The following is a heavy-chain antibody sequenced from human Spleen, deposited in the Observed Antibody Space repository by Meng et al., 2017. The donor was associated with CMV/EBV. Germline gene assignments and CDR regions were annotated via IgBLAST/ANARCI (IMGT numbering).Heavy chain of an antibody. CDR1: YY. CDR3: ARGDSYDILTGFYPLIGAFDI. D-gene: IGHD3-9*01. CDR2: IYYSGST. V-gene: IGHV4-59*01. Sequence: YYWSWIRQPPGKGLEWIGHIYYSGSTNYNPSLKSRVTISVDTSKNQFSLRLSSVTAADTAVYYCARGDSYDILTGFYPLIGAFDIWGQGTMVTVSS. J-gene: IGHJ3*02.